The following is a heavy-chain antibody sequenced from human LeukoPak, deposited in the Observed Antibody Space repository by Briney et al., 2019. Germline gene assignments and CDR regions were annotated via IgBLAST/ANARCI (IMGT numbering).Heavy chain of an antibody. J-gene: IGHJ4*02. D-gene: IGHD5-12*01. CDR2: FSRDGINT. CDR1: GFTFSSSA. Sequence: GGSLRLSCAASGFTFSSSAMHWVRQAPGKGLEWLAVFSRDGINTYYTDSAKGRFTISRDNSKNIFYLQMNSLRIEDTAIYYCATGKLDASGFDFMLPFWGQGTLVSVSS. CDR3: ATGKLDASGFDFMLPF. V-gene: IGHV3-30*10.